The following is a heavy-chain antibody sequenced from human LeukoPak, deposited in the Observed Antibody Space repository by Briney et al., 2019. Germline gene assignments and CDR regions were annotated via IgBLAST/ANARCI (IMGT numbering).Heavy chain of an antibody. CDR3: ARDLQFGRWFDP. Sequence: SVKVSCRASGVTFSDYSISWVRQAPGQGLEWMGRTILGITNYAQKFQGRVTINADKSTSTAYMELSSLRSEDTAVYYCARDLQFGRWFDPWGQGTLVTVSS. CDR2: TILGIT. V-gene: IGHV1-69*04. D-gene: IGHD4-11*01. CDR1: GVTFSDYS. J-gene: IGHJ5*02.